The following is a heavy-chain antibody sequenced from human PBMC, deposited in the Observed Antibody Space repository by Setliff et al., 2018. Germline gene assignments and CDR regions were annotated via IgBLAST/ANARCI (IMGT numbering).Heavy chain of an antibody. CDR1: GFIFSNFG. J-gene: IGHJ4*02. CDR3: VKDRYCSDASCSPDYFDY. Sequence: GGSLRLSCGASGFIFSNFGMHWVRQAPGKGLEWVSYISSSSTIYYADSVKGRFTISRDNSKNTLYLQMNSLRAEDTAVYYCVKDRYCSDASCSPDYFDYWGQGTLVTVSS. D-gene: IGHD2-15*01. V-gene: IGHV3-48*01. CDR2: ISSSSTI.